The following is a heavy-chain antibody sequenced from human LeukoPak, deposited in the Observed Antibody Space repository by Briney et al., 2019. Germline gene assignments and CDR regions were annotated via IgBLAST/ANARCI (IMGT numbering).Heavy chain of an antibody. D-gene: IGHD4-23*01. J-gene: IGHJ4*02. CDR2: IWHGGRSV. CDR1: GFTFSNYG. CDR3: ARDRGNVDPIDY. Sequence: PGGSLRLSCAASGFTFSNYGMHWVRQAPGKGLEWVAVIWHGGRSVNYADSVKGRFTASRDDSKDSLYLRMDSLRVEDTAVYYCARDRGNVDPIDYWGQGTLV. V-gene: IGHV3-33*01.